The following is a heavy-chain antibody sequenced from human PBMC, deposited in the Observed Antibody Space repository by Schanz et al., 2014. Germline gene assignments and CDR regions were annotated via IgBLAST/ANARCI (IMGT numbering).Heavy chain of an antibody. Sequence: QVQLVQSGAEVKKPGASVKVSCKASGYTFTGYYMHWVRQAPGQGLEWMGWMQPDSGKTHYAEKFQGRVAMTRDVSISTAYMELSSLASEDTAVYYCARGRTFDYWGQGTLVTVSS. CDR1: GYTFTGYY. J-gene: IGHJ4*02. V-gene: IGHV1-8*01. CDR2: MQPDSGKT. CDR3: ARGRTFDY.